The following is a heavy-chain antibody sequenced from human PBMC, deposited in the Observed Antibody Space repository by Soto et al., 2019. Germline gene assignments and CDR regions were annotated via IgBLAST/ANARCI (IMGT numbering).Heavy chain of an antibody. D-gene: IGHD6-6*01. Sequence: PSETLSLTCAVSGYSISSGYYWGWIRQPPGKGLEWIGSIYHSGSTYYNPSLKSRVTISVDTSKNQFSLKLSSVTAADTAVYYCAISIAARRAEDYWGQGTLVTVSS. CDR1: GYSISSGYY. CDR3: AISIAARRAEDY. CDR2: IYHSGST. J-gene: IGHJ4*02. V-gene: IGHV4-38-2*01.